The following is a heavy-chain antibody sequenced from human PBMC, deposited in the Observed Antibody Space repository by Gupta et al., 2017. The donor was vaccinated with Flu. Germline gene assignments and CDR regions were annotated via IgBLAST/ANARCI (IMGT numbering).Heavy chain of an antibody. D-gene: IGHD2-15*01. CDR1: GGSFSGYY. Sequence: QVQLQQWGAGLLKPSETLSLTCAVYGGSFSGYYWSWIRQPPGKGLEWIGEINHSGSTNYNPSLKSRVTISVDTSKNQFSLKLSSVTAADTAVYYCARVRGYCSGGSCYGLYYYYYYGMDVWGQGTTVTVSS. J-gene: IGHJ6*02. V-gene: IGHV4-34*01. CDR3: ARVRGYCSGGSCYGLYYYYYYGMDV. CDR2: INHSGST.